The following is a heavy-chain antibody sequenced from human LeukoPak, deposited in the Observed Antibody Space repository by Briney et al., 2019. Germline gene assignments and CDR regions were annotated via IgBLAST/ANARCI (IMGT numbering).Heavy chain of an antibody. Sequence: PGGSLRLSCAASGFTFSSYAMSWVRQAPGKGLEWVSAITGSGGSTYYADSVKGRFTISRDNSKNTLYLQMNSLRAEDTAVYYCARPPYGDYPYYSYYMDVWGKGTTVTVSS. CDR1: GFTFSSYA. CDR3: ARPPYGDYPYYSYYMDV. CDR2: ITGSGGST. V-gene: IGHV3-23*01. D-gene: IGHD4-17*01. J-gene: IGHJ6*03.